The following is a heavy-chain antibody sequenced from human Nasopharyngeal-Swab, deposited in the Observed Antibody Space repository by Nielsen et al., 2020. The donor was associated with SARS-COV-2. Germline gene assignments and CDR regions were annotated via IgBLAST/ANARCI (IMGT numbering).Heavy chain of an antibody. CDR3: ARDVYGCNDY. CDR1: GFSFSNHG. Sequence: GESLKISCAASGFSFSNHGMSWVRQAPGRGPEWVATILRDGQRYYVDSVKGRFTISRDNAEDSLYLQMTSLRVEDTAVYYCARDVYGCNDYWGQGTLVTVSS. CDR2: ILRDGQR. J-gene: IGHJ4*02. D-gene: IGHD4-23*01. V-gene: IGHV3-7*01.